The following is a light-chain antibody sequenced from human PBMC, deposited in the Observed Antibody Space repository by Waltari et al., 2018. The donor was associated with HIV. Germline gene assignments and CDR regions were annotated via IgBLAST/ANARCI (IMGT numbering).Light chain of an antibody. Sequence: DIQTTQSHSTLSASVGERVTMTCRASHSISAWLDLYHQKPRKAPTLLIYKASTLESGVPSLFSGRESGTEFTLTISGLQPDDFATYYCQHYNSYSGYTFGPGTKLEIK. CDR2: KAS. CDR3: QHYNSYSGYT. J-gene: IGKJ2*01. CDR1: HSISAW. V-gene: IGKV1-5*03.